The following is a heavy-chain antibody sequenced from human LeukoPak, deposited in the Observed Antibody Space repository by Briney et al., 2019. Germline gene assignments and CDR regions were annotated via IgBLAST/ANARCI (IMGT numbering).Heavy chain of an antibody. CDR2: ISYDGSNK. D-gene: IGHD6-19*01. CDR1: GFTFSSYA. Sequence: PGRSLRLSCAASGFTFSSYAMHWVRQAPGKGLEWVAVISYDGSNKYYADSVKGRFTISRDNSKNTLYLQMNSLRAEDTAVYYCAREGQWPRAFDIWGQGTMVTVSS. CDR3: AREGQWPRAFDI. J-gene: IGHJ3*02. V-gene: IGHV3-30-3*01.